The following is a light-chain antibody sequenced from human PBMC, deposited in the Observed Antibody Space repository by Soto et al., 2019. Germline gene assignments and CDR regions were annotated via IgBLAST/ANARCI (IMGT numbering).Light chain of an antibody. Sequence: QPVLTQPASVSGSPGQSITISCTGTSSDVGGYKLVSWYQQYPGKAPKLILYEDTKRPSGVSNRFSGSKSGNTASLTISGLQAEDEADYHCCSYADTFWVFGGGTKLTVL. V-gene: IGLV2-23*01. CDR1: SSDVGGYKL. CDR2: EDT. J-gene: IGLJ3*02. CDR3: CSYADTFWV.